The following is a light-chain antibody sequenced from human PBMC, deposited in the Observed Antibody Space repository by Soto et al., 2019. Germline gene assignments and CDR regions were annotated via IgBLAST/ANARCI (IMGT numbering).Light chain of an antibody. V-gene: IGLV2-14*01. CDR3: SSYKKFDTQV. J-gene: IGLJ1*01. Sequence: QSALTQPGAVSGSPGQSNTIACTGSSSDIGGFHYVSWYQQYPGKAPKLIIFEVSNRPSGVSHRFSGSKSGNTASLTISELQTEDEADYYCSSYKKFDTQVFGTGTKVTVL. CDR1: SSDIGGFHY. CDR2: EVS.